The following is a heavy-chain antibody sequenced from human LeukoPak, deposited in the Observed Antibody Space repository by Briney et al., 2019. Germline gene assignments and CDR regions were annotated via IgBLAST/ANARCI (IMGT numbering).Heavy chain of an antibody. V-gene: IGHV1-2*02. D-gene: IGHD1-1*01. Sequence: ASVKVSCKASGYTFTGYYIRWVRQAPGQGLEWMGWINPNSGGTIYAQQFQGRVTMTRDTSITTGYMELSRLTSDDTAVYYCARENDGAGHYFDYWGQGTLVTVSS. J-gene: IGHJ4*02. CDR3: ARENDGAGHYFDY. CDR2: INPNSGGT. CDR1: GYTFTGYY.